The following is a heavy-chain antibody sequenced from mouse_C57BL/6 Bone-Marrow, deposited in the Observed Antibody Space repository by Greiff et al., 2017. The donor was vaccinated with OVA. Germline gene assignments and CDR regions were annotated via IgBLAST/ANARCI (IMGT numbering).Heavy chain of an antibody. CDR2: ISYDGSN. V-gene: IGHV3-6*01. D-gene: IGHD2-2*01. J-gene: IGHJ3*01. Sequence: DVQLVESGPGLVKPSQSLSLTCSVTGYSITSGYYWNWIRQFPGNKLEWMGYISYDGSNNYNPSLKNRISITRDTSKNQFFLKLNSVTTEDTATYYCARGGLPFAYWGQGTLVTVSA. CDR1: GYSITSGYY. CDR3: ARGGLPFAY.